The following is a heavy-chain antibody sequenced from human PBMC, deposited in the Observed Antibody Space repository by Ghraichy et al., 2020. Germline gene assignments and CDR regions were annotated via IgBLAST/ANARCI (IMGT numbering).Heavy chain of an antibody. V-gene: IGHV1-18*01. Sequence: ASVKVSCKPSGYTFSSYGISWVRQAPGQGLEWMGWISAYNGDTKYAQGLQGRVTMTTDTSTNTAYMELRSLRSDDTAMYYCARAGMATSMAHDYYYYMDVWGKGTSVTVSS. J-gene: IGHJ6*03. CDR3: ARAGMATSMAHDYYYYMDV. CDR1: GYTFSSYG. CDR2: ISAYNGDT. D-gene: IGHD5-18*01.